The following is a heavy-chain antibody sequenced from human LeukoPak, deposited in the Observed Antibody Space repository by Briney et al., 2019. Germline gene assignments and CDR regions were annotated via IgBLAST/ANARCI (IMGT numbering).Heavy chain of an antibody. CDR3: ARADDYVRAFDI. CDR1: GGSFSGYY. D-gene: IGHD3-16*01. CDR2: INHSGST. J-gene: IGHJ3*02. V-gene: IGHV4-34*01. Sequence: SETLSLTCAVYGGSFSGYYWSWIRQPPGKGLEWIGEINHSGSTNYNPSLKSRVTISVDTSKNQFSLKLSSVTAADTAVYYCARADDYVRAFDIWGQGTMVTVSS.